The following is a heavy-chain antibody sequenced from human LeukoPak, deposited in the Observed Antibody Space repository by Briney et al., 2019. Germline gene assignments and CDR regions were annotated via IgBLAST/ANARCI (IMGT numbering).Heavy chain of an antibody. Sequence: ASVKVSCKASGYTFTSYYVNWVRQAPGQRLEWMGIINPNDGSTTYAQSFQGRVTMTRDMSTSTVYMELSSLRYEDTAVYYCARDGGVVGATIERWFDPWGQGTLVTVSS. CDR1: GYTFTSYY. CDR2: INPNDGST. J-gene: IGHJ5*02. D-gene: IGHD5-12*01. V-gene: IGHV1-46*01. CDR3: ARDGGVVGATIERWFDP.